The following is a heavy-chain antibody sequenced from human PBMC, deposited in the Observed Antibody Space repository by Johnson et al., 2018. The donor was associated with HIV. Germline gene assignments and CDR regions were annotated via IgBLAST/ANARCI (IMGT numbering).Heavy chain of an antibody. CDR2: IRYDGSNK. Sequence: VQLVESGGGVVQPGGSLRLSCAASGFTFSIYGMHWVRQAPGKGLEWVAFIRYDGSNKYYADSVKGRFTISRDNSKNTLYLQMNSLRAEDKAVYYCAKGHSSSCSRGAFDIWGQGTMVTVSS. V-gene: IGHV3-30*02. D-gene: IGHD6-13*01. J-gene: IGHJ3*02. CDR3: AKGHSSSCSRGAFDI. CDR1: GFTFSIYG.